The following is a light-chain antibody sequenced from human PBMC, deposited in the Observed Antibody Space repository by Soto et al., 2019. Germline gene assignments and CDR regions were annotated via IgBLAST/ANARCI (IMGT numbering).Light chain of an antibody. CDR1: HGISNY. J-gene: IGKJ4*01. CDR2: AAS. Sequence: DSEMTQSASALSATVGDRVNITSRACHGISNYVAWYQQQPGKVPKLLIYAASTLQSGVPSRFSGSGSGTDFTLTISSPQPEDVATYYCQKYNSAPLTFGGGTKVDIK. CDR3: QKYNSAPLT. V-gene: IGKV1-27*01.